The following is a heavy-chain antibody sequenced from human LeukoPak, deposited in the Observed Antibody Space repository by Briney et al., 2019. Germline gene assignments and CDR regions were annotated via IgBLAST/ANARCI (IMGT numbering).Heavy chain of an antibody. Sequence: PSETLSLTCTVSGGSISSYYWSRIRQPPGKGLEWIGYIYYSGSTNYNPSLKSRVTISVDTSKNQFSLKLSSVTAADTAVYYCARGPPYIVVVTGIGFFDSWGQGTLVTVSS. CDR1: GGSISSYY. V-gene: IGHV4-59*12. J-gene: IGHJ4*02. CDR3: ARGPPYIVVVTGIGFFDS. CDR2: IYYSGST. D-gene: IGHD2-21*02.